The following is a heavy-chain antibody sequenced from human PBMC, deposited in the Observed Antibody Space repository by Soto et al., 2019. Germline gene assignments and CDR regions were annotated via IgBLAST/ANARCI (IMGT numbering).Heavy chain of an antibody. V-gene: IGHV4-30-4*01. CDR2: IYYSGST. CDR3: ARVNYYDSSGYYY. Sequence: QVQLQESGPGLVKASQTLSLTCTVSGGSISSADYYWSWIRQPPGKGLEWIGYIYYSGSTYYNPSLKSRVTISVDASKNQFSLKLSSVTAADTAVYYCARVNYYDSSGYYYWGQGTLVTVSS. J-gene: IGHJ4*02. CDR1: GGSISSADYY. D-gene: IGHD3-22*01.